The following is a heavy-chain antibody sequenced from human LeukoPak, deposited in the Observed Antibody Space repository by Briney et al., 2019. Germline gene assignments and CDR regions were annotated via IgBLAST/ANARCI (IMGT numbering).Heavy chain of an antibody. CDR2: ISSSTLKI. D-gene: IGHD5-12*01. CDR3: ARTRQYDIGALDY. Sequence: PGGTLRLSCAASGFTFSIYGMAWVRQAPGKGLEWVSAISSSTLKIYYADSVKGRFTISRDNSKNTLYLQMNSLRAEDTAVYYCARTRQYDIGALDYWGQGTLVTVSS. CDR1: GFTFSIYG. V-gene: IGHV3-23*01. J-gene: IGHJ4*02.